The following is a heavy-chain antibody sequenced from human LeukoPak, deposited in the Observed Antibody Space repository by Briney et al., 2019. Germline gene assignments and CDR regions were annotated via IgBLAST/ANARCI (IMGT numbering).Heavy chain of an antibody. D-gene: IGHD6-19*01. CDR3: ARGQSSGWPLGVFDY. CDR1: GFTVSSNY. J-gene: IGHJ4*02. Sequence: GGSLRLPCAASGFTVSSNYMSWVRQAPGKGLEWVSVIYSGGSTYYADSVKGRFTISRDNSKNTLYLQMNSLRAEDTAVYYCARGQSSGWPLGVFDYWGQGTLVTVSS. V-gene: IGHV3-66*01. CDR2: IYSGGST.